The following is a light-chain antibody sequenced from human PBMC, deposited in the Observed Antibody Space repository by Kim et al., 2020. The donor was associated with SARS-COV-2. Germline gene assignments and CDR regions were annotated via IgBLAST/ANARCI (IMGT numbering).Light chain of an antibody. Sequence: VSPGNTASITCSGDKLGDKYACWYQQKPGPSPVLVIHQDSKRPPGIPERFSGSNSGNTATLTISGTQAMDEADYYCQAWDSSTAVFGGGTQLTVL. CDR1: KLGDKY. V-gene: IGLV3-1*01. J-gene: IGLJ3*02. CDR3: QAWDSSTAV. CDR2: QDS.